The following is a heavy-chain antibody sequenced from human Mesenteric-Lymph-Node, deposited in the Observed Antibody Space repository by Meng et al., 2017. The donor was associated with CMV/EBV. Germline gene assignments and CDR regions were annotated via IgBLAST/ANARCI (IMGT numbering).Heavy chain of an antibody. CDR2: INPNDSYT. CDR1: YSFTSYW. Sequence: YSFTSYWITWVRQMHGKGLEWVGRINPNDSYTKYSPSFQGHVTFTTDKSISTAYLQWSSLKAADTAMYYCARQYCSTGSCYVLNWFDPWGQGTLVTVSS. V-gene: IGHV5-10-1*01. CDR3: ARQYCSTGSCYVLNWFDP. J-gene: IGHJ5*02. D-gene: IGHD2-15*01.